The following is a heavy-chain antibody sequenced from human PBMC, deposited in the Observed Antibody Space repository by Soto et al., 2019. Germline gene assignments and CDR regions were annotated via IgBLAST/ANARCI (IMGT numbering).Heavy chain of an antibody. CDR3: ARACVADTATVGLNWLEP. CDR2: IYYSGRT. D-gene: IGHD4-4*01. J-gene: IGHJ5*02. V-gene: IGHV4-31*03. CDR1: GGSISSGGYY. Sequence: VQLQESGPGLVKPSQTLSLTCNVSGGSISSGGYYWSWIRQHPGKGLEWIGYIYYSGRTYYNPFHKSRLSKSVDTSKNQFSLKLCSVTATHTSEYYGARACVADTATVGLNWLEPCGHGYRDTCSS.